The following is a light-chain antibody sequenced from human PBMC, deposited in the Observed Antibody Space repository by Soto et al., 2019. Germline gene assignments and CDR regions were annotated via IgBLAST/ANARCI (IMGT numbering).Light chain of an antibody. CDR2: AAS. J-gene: IGKJ5*01. V-gene: IGKV1-8*01. Sequence: IRMTQSPSSFSASTGDRVTITCRASQGISNYLDWYQQKPGKAPKLLIYAASTLQSGVPSRFNGSGSGTEFTLTISSLQSEDFAVYYCQEYNFWPLTFGQGTLLDIK. CDR1: QGISNY. CDR3: QEYNFWPLT.